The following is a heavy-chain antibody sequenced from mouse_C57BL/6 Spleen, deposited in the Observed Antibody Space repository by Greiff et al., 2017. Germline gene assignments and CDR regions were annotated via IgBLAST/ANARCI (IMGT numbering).Heavy chain of an antibody. V-gene: IGHV5-6*01. CDR1: GFTFSSYG. J-gene: IGHJ4*01. CDR2: ISSGGSYT. Sequence: EVHLVESGGDLVKPGGSLKLSCAASGFTFSSYGMSWVRQTPDKRLEWVATISSGGSYTYYTDSVEGRFTISRDNAKNTLYLLMSSLKSEDTAMYYCARHASNDVEYAMDYWGQGTSVTVSS. D-gene: IGHD2-12*01. CDR3: ARHASNDVEYAMDY.